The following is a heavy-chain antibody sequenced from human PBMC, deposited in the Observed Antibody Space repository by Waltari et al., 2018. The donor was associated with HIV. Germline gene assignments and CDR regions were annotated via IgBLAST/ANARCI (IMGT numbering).Heavy chain of an antibody. Sequence: EALLAESGGGVVRPGGSLRLYCAVTGLTYDDYGMIWVRQSPGKGVGWCRGINLTVERKGYSDSVKGRFIISRGNGKKSLYLQRNSRRSEDTALYFCASEPRLDMFYHFWCGHSAFDVWGLGTMVTVSS. D-gene: IGHD3-3*01. CDR3: ASEPRLDMFYHFWCGHSAFDV. V-gene: IGHV3-20*04. CDR2: INLTVERK. CDR1: GLTYDDYG. J-gene: IGHJ3*01.